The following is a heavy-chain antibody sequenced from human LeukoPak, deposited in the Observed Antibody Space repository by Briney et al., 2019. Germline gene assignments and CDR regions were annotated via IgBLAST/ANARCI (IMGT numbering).Heavy chain of an antibody. CDR3: ARDQGSSGYYYAFDI. J-gene: IGHJ3*02. Sequence: SETLSLTCGVSGGSIRSYYWSWIRQPAGKGLEWIGRIYTSGSTNYNPSLKSRVTMSIDRSKNEFSLKLSSVTAADTAVYYCARDQGSSGYYYAFDIWGQGTMVTVSS. CDR2: IYTSGST. CDR1: GGSIRSYY. V-gene: IGHV4-4*07. D-gene: IGHD3-22*01.